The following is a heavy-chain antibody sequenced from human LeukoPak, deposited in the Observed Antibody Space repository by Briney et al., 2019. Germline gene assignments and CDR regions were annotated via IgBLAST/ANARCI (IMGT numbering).Heavy chain of an antibody. D-gene: IGHD3-9*01. Sequence: GGSLRLSCAAPGFTVSSNYMSWVRQAPGKGLEWVSVIYSGGSTYYADSVKGRFTISRDNSKNTLYLQMNSLRAEDTAVYYCARAHFDWLQNYYFDYWGQGTLVTVSS. V-gene: IGHV3-53*01. CDR2: IYSGGST. J-gene: IGHJ4*02. CDR1: GFTVSSNY. CDR3: ARAHFDWLQNYYFDY.